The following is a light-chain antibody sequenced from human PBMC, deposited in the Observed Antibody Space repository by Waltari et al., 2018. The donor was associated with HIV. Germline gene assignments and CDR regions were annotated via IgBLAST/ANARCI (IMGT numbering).Light chain of an antibody. CDR1: NADVGSYNY. V-gene: IGLV2-11*01. Sequence: QSVLTQPRSLSGSPSQSVTIPCPGPNADVGSYNYVSWYQQHPGKAPKLFIYDVTKRPSGVPDRFSGSKSGNTASLTISGLQAEDEADYYCCSYAGSPWMFGGGTRLTVL. CDR2: DVT. J-gene: IGLJ3*02. CDR3: CSYAGSPWM.